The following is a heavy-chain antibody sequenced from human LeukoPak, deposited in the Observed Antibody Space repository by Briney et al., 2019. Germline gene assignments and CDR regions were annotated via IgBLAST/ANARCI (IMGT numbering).Heavy chain of an antibody. CDR1: GFTFTTYW. CDR2: INGDGSSS. D-gene: IGHD3-16*01. CDR3: ARTSPTSHFDF. Sequence: PEGSLRLSCAASGFTFTTYWMHWVRQAPGKGLVWVSRINGDGSSSNYADSVKGRFTISRDNARNTLYLQMNSLRAEDTALYYCARTSPTSHFDFWGQGTLVTVSS. J-gene: IGHJ4*02. V-gene: IGHV3-74*01.